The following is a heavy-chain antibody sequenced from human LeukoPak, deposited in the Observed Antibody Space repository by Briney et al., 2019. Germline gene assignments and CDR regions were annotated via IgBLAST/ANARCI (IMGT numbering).Heavy chain of an antibody. J-gene: IGHJ4*02. CDR2: ISSSSSYI. Sequence: GGSLRLSCAASGFTFTSYSMNWVRQAPGKGLEWVSSISSSSSYIYYADSVKGRFTISRDNAKNSLYLQMNSLRAEDTAVDYCARIVVVAATRVAPSDYWGQGTLVTVSS. CDR3: ARIVVVAATRVAPSDY. CDR1: GFTFTSYS. D-gene: IGHD2-15*01. V-gene: IGHV3-21*01.